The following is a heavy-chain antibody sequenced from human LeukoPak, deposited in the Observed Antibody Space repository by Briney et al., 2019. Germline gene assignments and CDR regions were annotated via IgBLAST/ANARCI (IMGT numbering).Heavy chain of an antibody. V-gene: IGHV5-51*01. CDR1: GYSFTSCW. Sequence: GESLKISCKGSGYSFTSCWIGWVRQMPGKGLEWMGIIYPGDSDTRYSPSFQGQVTISADKSISTAYLQWSSLKASDTAMYYCARLGIAAAGTLLYYFDYWGQGTLVTVSS. CDR2: IYPGDSDT. CDR3: ARLGIAAAGTLLYYFDY. J-gene: IGHJ4*02. D-gene: IGHD6-13*01.